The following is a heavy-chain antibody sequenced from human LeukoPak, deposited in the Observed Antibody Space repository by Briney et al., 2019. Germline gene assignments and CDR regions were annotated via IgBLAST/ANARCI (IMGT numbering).Heavy chain of an antibody. Sequence: SETLSLTCTVSGGSISSGDYYWSWIRQPPGKGLEWIAYIYYSGSTYYNPSLKSRVTISVDTSKNQFSLKLSSVTAADTAVYYCARVSGYYPHYFDYWGQGTLVTVSS. CDR3: ARVSGYYPHYFDY. V-gene: IGHV4-30-4*01. J-gene: IGHJ4*02. CDR2: IYYSGST. CDR1: GGSISSGDYY. D-gene: IGHD3-22*01.